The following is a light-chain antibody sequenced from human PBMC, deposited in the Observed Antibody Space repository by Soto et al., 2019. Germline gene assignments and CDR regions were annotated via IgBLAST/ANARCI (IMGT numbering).Light chain of an antibody. CDR3: QKYNRAPFT. CDR1: QATANY. CDR2: DAS. Sequence: DLQMTQSPSSLSASVGDRVTLTCRASQATANYLAWYQQKPGQPPKLLIYDASTLQSGVPSRFSGSGSGTDFTLTISSLQPEDVATYYCQKYNRAPFTFGPGTKVDLK. J-gene: IGKJ3*01. V-gene: IGKV1-27*01.